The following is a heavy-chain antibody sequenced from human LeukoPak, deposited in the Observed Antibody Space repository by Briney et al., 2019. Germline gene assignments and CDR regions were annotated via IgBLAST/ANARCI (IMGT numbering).Heavy chain of an antibody. CDR3: ARVRRGDSSRFFDY. D-gene: IGHD3-22*01. Sequence: LRLSCAASGFTFSSYAMSWIRQHPGKGLEWIGYIYYSGSTYHNPSLKSRVTISVDTSKNQFSLKLSSVTAADTAVYYCARVRRGDSSRFFDYWGQGTLVTVSS. V-gene: IGHV4-31*02. J-gene: IGHJ4*02. CDR2: IYYSGST. CDR1: GFTFSSYA.